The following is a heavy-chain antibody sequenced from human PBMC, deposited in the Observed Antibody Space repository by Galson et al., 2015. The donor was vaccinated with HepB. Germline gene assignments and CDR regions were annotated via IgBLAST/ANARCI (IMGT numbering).Heavy chain of an antibody. CDR2: IYSGGST. V-gene: IGHV3-66*02. D-gene: IGHD6-19*01. J-gene: IGHJ3*02. Sequence: SLRLSCAASGFTVSSNYMSWVRQAPGKGLEWVSVIYSGGSTYYADSVEGRLTISSDNSKNTLYLQMNSLRAEDTAVYYCARSFDSQEQWRSTKGGVAFDIWGQGTMVTVSS. CDR1: GFTVSSNY. CDR3: ARSFDSQEQWRSTKGGVAFDI.